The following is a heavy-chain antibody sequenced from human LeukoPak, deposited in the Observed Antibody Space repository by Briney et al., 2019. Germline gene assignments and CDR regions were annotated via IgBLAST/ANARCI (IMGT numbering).Heavy chain of an antibody. J-gene: IGHJ6*03. D-gene: IGHD3-3*01. V-gene: IGHV4-59*01. CDR2: IYYSGST. CDR3: ARTVLDFWSGYYGDYYYYYMDV. CDR1: GGSISSYY. Sequence: SETLSLTCTVSGGSISSYYWSWIRQPPGKGLVWIGYIYYSGSTNYNPSLKSRVTISVDTSKNQFSLKLSSVTAADTAVYYCARTVLDFWSGYYGDYYYYYMDVWGKGTTVTVSS.